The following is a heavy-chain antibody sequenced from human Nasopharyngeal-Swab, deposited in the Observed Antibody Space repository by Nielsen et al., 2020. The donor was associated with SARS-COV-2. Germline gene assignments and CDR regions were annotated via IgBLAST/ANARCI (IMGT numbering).Heavy chain of an antibody. J-gene: IGHJ4*02. CDR3: ARVVYGYFDY. D-gene: IGHD5/OR15-5a*01. CDR1: GFTFSRNW. CDR2: IKQDGSEK. V-gene: IGHV3-7*01. Sequence: GESLKISCAASGFTFSRNWMNWVRQAPGQGLEWVANIKQDGSEKYYVDSVKGRFTISRDNAKNSLYLQMNSLRAEDTAMYYCARVVYGYFDYWGQGTLVTVSS.